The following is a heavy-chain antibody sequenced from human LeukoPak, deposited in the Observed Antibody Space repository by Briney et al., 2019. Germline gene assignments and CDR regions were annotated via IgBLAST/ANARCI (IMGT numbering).Heavy chain of an antibody. CDR3: ASSPPSGYDAFGI. Sequence: SETLSLTCTVSGGSISSGGYYWSWIRQHPGKGLEWIGYIYYSGSTYYNPSLKSRVTISVDTSKNQFSLKLSSVTAADTAVYYCASSPPSGYDAFGIWGQGTMVTVSS. J-gene: IGHJ3*02. CDR1: GGSISSGGYY. V-gene: IGHV4-31*03. D-gene: IGHD5-12*01. CDR2: IYYSGST.